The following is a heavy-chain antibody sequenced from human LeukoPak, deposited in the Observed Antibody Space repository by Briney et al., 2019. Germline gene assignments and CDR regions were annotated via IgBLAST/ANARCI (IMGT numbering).Heavy chain of an antibody. CDR2: TRNKANSYTT. CDR3: ARRQLVFSGFDY. Sequence: PGGSLRLSCAASGFTFSDHYMDWVRQAPGKGLEWVGRTRNKANSYTTEYAASVKGRFTISRDDSKNSLYLQMNSLKTEDTAVYYCARRQLVFSGFDYWSQGTLVTVSS. V-gene: IGHV3-72*01. J-gene: IGHJ4*02. CDR1: GFTFSDHY. D-gene: IGHD6-13*01.